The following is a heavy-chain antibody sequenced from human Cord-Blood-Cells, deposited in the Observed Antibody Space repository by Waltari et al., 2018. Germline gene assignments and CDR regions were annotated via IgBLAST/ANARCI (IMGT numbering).Heavy chain of an antibody. J-gene: IGHJ3*02. CDR3: ARRLGYCTNGVCYTAFDI. D-gene: IGHD2-8*01. Sequence: EVQLVQSGAEVKKPGEYLKISCKGFGYSFTSYWIGWVRQMPGKGLEWMGIIYPGDSDTRYSPSFQGQVTISADKSISTAYLQWSSLKASDTAMYYCARRLGYCTNGVCYTAFDIWGQGTMVTVSS. CDR1: GYSFTSYW. V-gene: IGHV5-51*01. CDR2: IYPGDSDT.